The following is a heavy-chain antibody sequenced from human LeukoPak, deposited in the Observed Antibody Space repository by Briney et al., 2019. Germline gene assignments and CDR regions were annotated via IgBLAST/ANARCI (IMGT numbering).Heavy chain of an antibody. CDR3: AREDSGGYSLGS. CDR2: IWHDGSKI. V-gene: IGHV3-33*01. Sequence: GGSLRLSCAASELILSNYAMHCGRQAPGEGLECVAIIWHDGSKIYYAESVKGRFTISRDSAKNTLDLQMNSLTLEDTAVYYCAREDSGGYSLGSWGQGTLVTVSS. J-gene: IGHJ4*02. D-gene: IGHD3-22*01. CDR1: ELILSNYA.